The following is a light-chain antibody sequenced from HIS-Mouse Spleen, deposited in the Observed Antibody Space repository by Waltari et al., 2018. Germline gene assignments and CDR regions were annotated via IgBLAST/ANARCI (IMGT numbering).Light chain of an antibody. V-gene: IGLV2-23*02. CDR3: CSYAGSSTFGV. CDR1: SSDVGGYNY. CDR2: EVS. J-gene: IGLJ3*02. Sequence: QSALTQPASVSGSPGQSITIPCTGTSSDVGGYNYASWYQQHPVKAPKLMIYEVSNRPSGVSNRFSGSKSGNTASLTISGLQAEDEADYYCCSYAGSSTFGVFGGGTKLTFL.